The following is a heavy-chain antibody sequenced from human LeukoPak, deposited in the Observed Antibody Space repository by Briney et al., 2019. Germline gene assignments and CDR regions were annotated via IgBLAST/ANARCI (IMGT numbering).Heavy chain of an antibody. J-gene: IGHJ4*02. D-gene: IGHD2-21*02. V-gene: IGHV3-11*03. Sequence: GGSLRLSCAASGFRSDDHGMNWVRQAPGKGLEWVSYISGGGSDTNYADSVKGRFTISRDNAKNSLYLQMNSLRAEDTAVYYCATGTQIRETAYWGQGTLVTVSS. CDR1: GFRSDDHG. CDR2: ISGGGSDT. CDR3: ATGTQIRETAY.